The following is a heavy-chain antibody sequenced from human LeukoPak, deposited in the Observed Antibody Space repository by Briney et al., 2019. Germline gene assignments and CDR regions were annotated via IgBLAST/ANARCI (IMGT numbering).Heavy chain of an antibody. J-gene: IGHJ1*01. CDR2: IYYSGST. V-gene: IGHV4-31*03. CDR3: ASSRLLGYFQH. D-gene: IGHD3-22*01. CDR1: GGSISSGGYY. Sequence: PSETLSLTCTVSGGSISSGGYYWSWIRQHPGKGLEWIGYIYYSGSTYYNPSLKSRVTISVDTSKNQFSLKLSSVTAADTAVYCCASSRLLGYFQHWGQGTLVTVSS.